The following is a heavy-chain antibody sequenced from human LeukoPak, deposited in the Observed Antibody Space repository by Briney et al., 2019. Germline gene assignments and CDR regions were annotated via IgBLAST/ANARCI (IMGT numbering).Heavy chain of an antibody. J-gene: IGHJ4*02. CDR3: AKVSGILTGYYERTHNQNSFDY. Sequence: GGSLRLSCAASGFTFSSYAMSWVRQAPGKGLEWVSAISGSGGSTYYADSVKGRFTISRDNSKNTLYLQMNSLRAEDTAVYYCAKVSGILTGYYERTHNQNSFDYWGQGTLVTVSS. CDR2: ISGSGGST. CDR1: GFTFSSYA. D-gene: IGHD3-9*01. V-gene: IGHV3-23*01.